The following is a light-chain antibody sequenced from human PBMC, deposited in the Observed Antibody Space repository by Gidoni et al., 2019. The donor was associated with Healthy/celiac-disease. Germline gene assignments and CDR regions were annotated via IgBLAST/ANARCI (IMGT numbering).Light chain of an antibody. J-gene: IGKJ1*01. CDR3: QQYNNWPRRT. CDR2: GAS. Sequence: EIVMTKSPATLSVSPGERATLSCRASQRVSSNLAWYQQKPGQAPRLLIYGASTRATGIPARFSGSGSGTEFTLTISSLQSEDFAVYYCQQYNNWPRRTFGQGTKVEIK. CDR1: QRVSSN. V-gene: IGKV3-15*01.